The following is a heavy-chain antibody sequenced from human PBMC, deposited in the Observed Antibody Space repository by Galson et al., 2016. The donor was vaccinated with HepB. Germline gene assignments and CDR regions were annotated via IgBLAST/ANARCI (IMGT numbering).Heavy chain of an antibody. Sequence: SLRLSCAAPGFSFSSYEMNWVRQAPGKGLEWISYISTSGPIIYYADSVKGRFTISRDNAKNSLYLQMNSLRAEDTAVYYCARDMDYYDSSGLYSYWGQGTLVTVSS. CDR3: ARDMDYYDSSGLYSY. J-gene: IGHJ4*02. CDR1: GFSFSSYE. CDR2: ISTSGPII. V-gene: IGHV3-48*03. D-gene: IGHD3-22*01.